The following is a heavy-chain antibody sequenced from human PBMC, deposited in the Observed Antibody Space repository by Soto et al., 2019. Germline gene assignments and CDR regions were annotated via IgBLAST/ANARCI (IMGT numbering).Heavy chain of an antibody. Sequence: QVQLQESGPGLVKPSGTLSLTCAVARGSISSSNWWSWGRQSPGKGLEWIGAMYHTGIPNYRPSLKSRVTMSVDKSKNQFSLKLSSVTAADTAVYYCARESYNESNVGYFDLWGRGTLVSVSS. CDR2: MYHTGIP. V-gene: IGHV4-4*02. CDR3: ARESYNESNVGYFDL. CDR1: RGSISSSNW. D-gene: IGHD1-1*01. J-gene: IGHJ2*01.